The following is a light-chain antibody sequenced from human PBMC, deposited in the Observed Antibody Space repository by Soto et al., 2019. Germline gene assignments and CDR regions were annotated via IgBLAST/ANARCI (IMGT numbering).Light chain of an antibody. CDR1: QSINSW. Sequence: DIQMTQSPYTLSASVGDSVTITCRASQSINSWVAWYQQKPGEAPKLLIYKASTLQSGVPSRFSGSVSGTEFTLKISGLQPDDFATYYCQQYNRGFGPGTKVDIK. CDR2: KAS. J-gene: IGKJ3*01. CDR3: QQYNRG. V-gene: IGKV1-5*03.